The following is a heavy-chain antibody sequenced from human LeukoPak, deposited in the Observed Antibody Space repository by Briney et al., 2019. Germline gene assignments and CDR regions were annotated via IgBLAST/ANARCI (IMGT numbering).Heavy chain of an antibody. J-gene: IGHJ4*02. CDR1: GFTFSSYA. CDR2: ISYDGSNK. D-gene: IGHD2-8*01. V-gene: IGHV3-30*04. Sequence: GGSLRLSCAASGFTFSSYAMHWVRQAPGKGLEWVAVISYDGSNKYYADSVKGRFTISRDNSKNTLYLQMNSLRAEDTAVYYCARVMGPLDYWGQGTLVTVSS. CDR3: ARVMGPLDY.